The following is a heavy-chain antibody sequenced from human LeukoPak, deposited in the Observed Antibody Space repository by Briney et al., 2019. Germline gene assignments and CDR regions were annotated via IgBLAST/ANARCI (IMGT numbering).Heavy chain of an antibody. CDR3: ARPASSGWVPFDH. V-gene: IGHV4-39*01. CDR1: GASIGGSSYY. CDR2: IYYGGST. D-gene: IGHD6-19*01. J-gene: IGHJ4*02. Sequence: SETLSLTCSVSGASIGGSSYYWGWIRQPPGKGLEWIGSIYYGGSTYYSPSLKSRVTISVDTSKNQFSLKLNSVTAADTAVYYCARPASSGWVPFDHWGQGALVTVSS.